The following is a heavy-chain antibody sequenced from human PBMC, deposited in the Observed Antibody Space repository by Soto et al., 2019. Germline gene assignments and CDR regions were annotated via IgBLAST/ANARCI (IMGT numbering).Heavy chain of an antibody. J-gene: IGHJ2*01. D-gene: IGHD5-12*01. CDR1: GGTFSSYT. CDR3: ARGNHRWLQLWYFDL. V-gene: IGHV1-69*12. Sequence: QVQLVQSGAEVKKPGSSVTVSCKASGGTFSSYTISWVRQAPGLGLEWMGGIIPIFGTANYAQKFQGRVTITADESTSTAYMELSSLRSEDTAVYYCARGNHRWLQLWYFDLWGRGTLGTVSS. CDR2: IIPIFGTA.